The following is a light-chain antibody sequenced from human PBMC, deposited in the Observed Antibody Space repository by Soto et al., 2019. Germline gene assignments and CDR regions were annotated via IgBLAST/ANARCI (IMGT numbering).Light chain of an antibody. Sequence: QSVLTQPPSASGSPGQSVTISCTGTSSDVGGYNYVSWYRQHPGKSPKLMISEVSKRPSGVPDRFSGSKSGNTASLTVSWLQAEDEADYYCSSFAGNNNLVFGGGTKLTVL. CDR3: SSFAGNNNLV. CDR2: EVS. CDR1: SSDVGGYNY. V-gene: IGLV2-8*01. J-gene: IGLJ2*01.